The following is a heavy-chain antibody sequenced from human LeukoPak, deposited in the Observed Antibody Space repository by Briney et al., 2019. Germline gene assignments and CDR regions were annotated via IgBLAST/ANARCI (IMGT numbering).Heavy chain of an antibody. D-gene: IGHD2-15*01. CDR1: GFTFSSYW. J-gene: IGHJ4*02. V-gene: IGHV3-7*01. CDR2: INHNGNVN. Sequence: GGSLRLSCAASGFTFSSYWMNWARQAPGKGLEWVASINHNGNVNYYVDSVKGRFTISRDNAKNSLYLQMSSLRAGDTAVYYCTQLLLRGPTAWGQGTLVTVSS. CDR3: TQLLLRGPTA.